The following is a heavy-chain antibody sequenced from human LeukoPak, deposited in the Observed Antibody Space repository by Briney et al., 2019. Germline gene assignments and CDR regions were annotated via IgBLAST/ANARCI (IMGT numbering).Heavy chain of an antibody. J-gene: IGHJ5*02. V-gene: IGHV1-2*02. Sequence: ASVKVSCKASGYTFTGYYMHWVRQAPGQGLEWKGWINPNSGGTNYAQKFQGRVTMTRDTSISTAYMELSRLRSDDTAVYYCARDQDDFWSGYYDHNSFDPWGQGTLVTVSS. CDR2: INPNSGGT. D-gene: IGHD3-3*01. CDR3: ARDQDDFWSGYYDHNSFDP. CDR1: GYTFTGYY.